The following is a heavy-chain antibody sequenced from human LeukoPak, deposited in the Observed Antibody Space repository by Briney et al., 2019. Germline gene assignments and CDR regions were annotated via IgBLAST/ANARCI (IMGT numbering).Heavy chain of an antibody. J-gene: IGHJ4*02. CDR1: GYTFTGYY. V-gene: IGHV1-8*02. CDR2: MNPNSGNT. D-gene: IGHD1-1*01. CDR3: ARGAGTTGY. Sequence: ASVKVSCKASGYTFTGYYMHWVRQAPGQGLEWMGWMNPNSGNTGYAQKFQGRVTMTRNTSISTAYMELSSLRSEDTAVYYCARGAGTTGYWGQGTLVTVSS.